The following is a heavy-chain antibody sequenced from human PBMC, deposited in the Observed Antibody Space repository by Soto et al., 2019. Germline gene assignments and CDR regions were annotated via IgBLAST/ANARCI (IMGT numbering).Heavy chain of an antibody. CDR2: ISGSGGST. Sequence: LRLSCAASGFTFSSYAMSWVRQAPGKGLEWVSAISGSGGSTYYADSVKGRFTISRDNSKNTLYLQMNSLRAEDTAVYYCAKQVRDGTSSPYYFDYWGQGTLVTVSS. D-gene: IGHD6-6*01. CDR3: AKQVRDGTSSPYYFDY. J-gene: IGHJ4*02. V-gene: IGHV3-23*01. CDR1: GFTFSSYA.